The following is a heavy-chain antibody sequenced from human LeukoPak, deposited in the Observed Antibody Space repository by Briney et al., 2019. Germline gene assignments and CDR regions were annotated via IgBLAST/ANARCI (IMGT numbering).Heavy chain of an antibody. D-gene: IGHD4-23*01. Sequence: PGGSLRLSCAASRFTFSSYEMNWVRQAPGKGLEWVSYISSSGSTIYYADSVKGRFTISRDNAKNSLYLNMNSLRAEDTAVYYCAKDVSGGNYYIDYWGQGTLVTVSS. CDR3: AKDVSGGNYYIDY. V-gene: IGHV3-48*03. J-gene: IGHJ4*02. CDR1: RFTFSSYE. CDR2: ISSSGSTI.